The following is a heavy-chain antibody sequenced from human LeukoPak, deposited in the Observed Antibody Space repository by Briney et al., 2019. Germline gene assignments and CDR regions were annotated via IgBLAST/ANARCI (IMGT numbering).Heavy chain of an antibody. J-gene: IGHJ4*02. D-gene: IGHD4/OR15-4a*01. CDR2: INPSGGST. CDR1: GYTFTSYY. V-gene: IGHV1-46*03. Sequence: ASVKVSCKTSGYTFTSYYMHWVRQAPGQGLEWMGIINPSGGSTSYAQKFQGRVTMTRDTSTSTVYMELSSLRSEDTAVYYCARTTTPGAANRAFDYWGQGTLVTVSS. CDR3: ARTTTPGAANRAFDY.